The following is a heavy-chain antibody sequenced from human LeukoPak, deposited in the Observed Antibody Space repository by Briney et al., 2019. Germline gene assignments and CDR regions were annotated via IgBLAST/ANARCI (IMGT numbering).Heavy chain of an antibody. V-gene: IGHV4-34*01. CDR3: VRGLGHSSADY. D-gene: IGHD6-25*01. Sequence: SETLSLTCAVYGGSFSGYYWSWIRQPPGKGLEWIGEIHHSGSANYNPSLKSRVTISIDTSKNQFSLTLSSVTAADAGVYYCVRGLGHSSADYWGQGTLVSVSS. CDR1: GGSFSGYY. CDR2: IHHSGSA. J-gene: IGHJ4*02.